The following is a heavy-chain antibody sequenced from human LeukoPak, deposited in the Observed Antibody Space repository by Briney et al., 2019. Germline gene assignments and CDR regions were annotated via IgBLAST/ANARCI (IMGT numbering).Heavy chain of an antibody. CDR1: GGTFSSYA. D-gene: IGHD4-17*01. CDR3: ARGRTVTPYYYYYMDV. V-gene: IGHV1-69*05. Sequence: SVKVSCKASGGTFSSYAISWVRQAPGQGLEWMGRIIPIFGTANYAQKFKGRVTITTDESTSTAYMELSSLRSEDTAVYYCARGRTVTPYYYYYMDVWGKGTTVTVSS. CDR2: IIPIFGTA. J-gene: IGHJ6*03.